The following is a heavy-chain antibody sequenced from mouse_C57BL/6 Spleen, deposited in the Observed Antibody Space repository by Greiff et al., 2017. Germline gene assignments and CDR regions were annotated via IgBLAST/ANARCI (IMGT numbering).Heavy chain of an antibody. V-gene: IGHV5-17*01. CDR2: ISSGSSTI. J-gene: IGHJ3*01. CDR3: AGNYYGTPWFAY. D-gene: IGHD1-1*01. CDR1: GFTFSDYG. Sequence: EVQGVESGGGLVKPGGSLKLSCAASGFTFSDYGMHWVRQAPEKGLEWVAYISSGSSTIYYADTVKGRFTISRDNAKNTLFLQMTSLRSEDTAMYYWAGNYYGTPWFAYWGQGTLVTVSA.